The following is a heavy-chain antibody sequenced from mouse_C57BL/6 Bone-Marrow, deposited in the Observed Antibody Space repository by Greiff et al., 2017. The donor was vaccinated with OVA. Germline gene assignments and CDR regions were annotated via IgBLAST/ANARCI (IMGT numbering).Heavy chain of an antibody. CDR3: TRSYSNNGDFDY. D-gene: IGHD2-5*01. V-gene: IGHV1-15*01. J-gene: IGHJ2*01. CDR1: GYTFTDYE. Sequence: VQLQQSGAELVRPGASVTLSCKASGYTFTDYEMHWVKQTPVHGLEWIGAIDPETGGTAYNQKFKGKAILTADKSSSTAYMELRSLTSEDSAVYYCTRSYSNNGDFDYWGRGTAPTVSS. CDR2: IDPETGGT.